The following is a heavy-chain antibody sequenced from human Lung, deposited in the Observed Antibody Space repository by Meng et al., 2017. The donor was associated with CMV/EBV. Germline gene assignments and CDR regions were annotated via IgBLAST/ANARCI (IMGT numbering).Heavy chain of an antibody. D-gene: IGHD3-3*01. J-gene: IGHJ6*02. Sequence: SXKGSGYSXTSYWIGWVRQMPGKGLEWMGIIYPGDSDTRYSPSFQGQVTISADKSISTAYLQWSSLKASDTAMYYCARLSYYDFWSGYYPYYYGMDVXGQGXTVTVSS. V-gene: IGHV5-51*01. CDR1: GYSXTSYW. CDR3: ARLSYYDFWSGYYPYYYGMDV. CDR2: IYPGDSDT.